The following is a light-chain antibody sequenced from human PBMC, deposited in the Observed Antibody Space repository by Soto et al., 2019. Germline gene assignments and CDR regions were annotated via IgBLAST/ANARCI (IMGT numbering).Light chain of an antibody. CDR3: QQRSNWPPT. V-gene: IGKV3-11*01. J-gene: IGKJ5*01. CDR2: DES. CDR1: QSGSNN. Sequence: EIVLTQSPATLSLSPGERATLSCRASQSGSNNLAWYQQKLGQAPRLLIYDESSRATGIHARCSASGSGTDFTLTISSLGPEDFAIYGGQQRSNWPPTFGQGTRLEIK.